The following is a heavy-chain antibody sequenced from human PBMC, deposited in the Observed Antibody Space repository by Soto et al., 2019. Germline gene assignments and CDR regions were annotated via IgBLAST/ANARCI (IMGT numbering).Heavy chain of an antibody. V-gene: IGHV3-21*01. CDR1: GFTFSSYS. Sequence: PGGSLRLSCAASGFTFSSYSMNWVRQAPGKGLEWVSSISSSSSYIYYADSVKGRFTISRDNAKNSLYLQMNSLRAEDTAVYYCARDHTAMVLYYYYYYGMDVWGQGTTVTVSS. D-gene: IGHD5-18*01. CDR2: ISSSSSYI. CDR3: ARDHTAMVLYYYYYYGMDV. J-gene: IGHJ6*02.